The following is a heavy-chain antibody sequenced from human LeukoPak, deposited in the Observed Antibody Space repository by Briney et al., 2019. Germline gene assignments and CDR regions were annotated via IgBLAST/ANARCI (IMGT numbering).Heavy chain of an antibody. CDR2: ISYDGSNK. D-gene: IGHD3-10*01. CDR3: ARVGLWFGEFSGGLDY. Sequence: GRSLRLSYAASGFTFSSYAMHWVRQAPGKGLEWVAVISYDGSNKYYADSVKGRFTISRDNSKNTLYLQMNSLRAEDTAVYYCARVGLWFGEFSGGLDYWGQGTLVTVSS. J-gene: IGHJ4*02. CDR1: GFTFSSYA. V-gene: IGHV3-30-3*01.